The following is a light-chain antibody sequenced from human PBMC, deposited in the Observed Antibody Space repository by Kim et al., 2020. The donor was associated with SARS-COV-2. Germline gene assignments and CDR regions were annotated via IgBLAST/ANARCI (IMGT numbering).Light chain of an antibody. CDR3: TSRDTKM. CDR2: GKN. Sequence: AVSVALGQTVKITCQGDSLRTYYATWYPQKPGQAPVLVVYGKNNRPSGIPDRFSGSYSGSTASLTITGAQPEDEADYYCTSRDTKMFGGGTKVTVL. CDR1: SLRTYY. V-gene: IGLV3-19*01. J-gene: IGLJ3*02.